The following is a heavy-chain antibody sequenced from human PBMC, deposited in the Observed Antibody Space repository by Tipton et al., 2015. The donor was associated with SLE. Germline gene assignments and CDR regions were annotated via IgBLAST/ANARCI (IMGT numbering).Heavy chain of an antibody. Sequence: QVQLVQSGAEVKKPGSSVKVSCKASGGTFSSYTISWVRQAPGQGLEWMGRIIPILGIANYAQKFQGRVTTTADKSTSTAYMELSSLRSEDTAVYYCASSTYYDFWSGPKAFDYWGQGTLVTVSS. CDR2: IIPILGIA. J-gene: IGHJ4*02. V-gene: IGHV1-69*09. CDR1: GGTFSSYT. CDR3: ASSTYYDFWSGPKAFDY. D-gene: IGHD3-3*01.